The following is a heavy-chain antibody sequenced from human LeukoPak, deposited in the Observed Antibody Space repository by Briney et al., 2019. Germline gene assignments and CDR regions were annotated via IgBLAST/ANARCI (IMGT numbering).Heavy chain of an antibody. CDR2: ISPLSGNT. Sequence: ASVRVSCKASGYTFSRYGINWVRQAPGQGLEWMGWISPLSGNTDYAQNFQGRVTMTTDTSSSTAYMELRSLRSDDTVIYYCARDYLAAPAYWGQGTLVTVSS. CDR1: GYTFSRYG. CDR3: ARDYLAAPAY. J-gene: IGHJ4*02. D-gene: IGHD6-6*01. V-gene: IGHV1-18*01.